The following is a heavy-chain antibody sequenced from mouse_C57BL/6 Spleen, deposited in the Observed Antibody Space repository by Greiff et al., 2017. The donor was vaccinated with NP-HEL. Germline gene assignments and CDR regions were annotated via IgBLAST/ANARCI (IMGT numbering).Heavy chain of an antibody. CDR3: ARGGLITTAPGY. CDR1: GFTFSSYA. V-gene: IGHV5-4*03. CDR2: ISDGGSYT. D-gene: IGHD1-2*01. J-gene: IGHJ2*01. Sequence: EVMLVESGGGLVKPGGSLKLSCAASGFTFSSYAMSWVRQTPEKRLEWVATISDGGSYTYYPDNVKGRFTISIDNAKNNLYLQMSHLKSEDTAMYYCARGGLITTAPGYWGKGTTLTVSS.